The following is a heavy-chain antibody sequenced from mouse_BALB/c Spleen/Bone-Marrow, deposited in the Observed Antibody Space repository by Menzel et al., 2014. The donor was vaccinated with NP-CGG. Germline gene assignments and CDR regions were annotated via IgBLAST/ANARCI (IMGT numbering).Heavy chain of an antibody. CDR3: ASRVYYDYGAMDY. Sequence: EVQLQQSGPSLVKPSQTLSLTCSVTGDSITSGYWYWIRKFPGNKLEYMGYISSSGSTYYNPSIKSRISITRDTSKNRSYLQLNSVTTEDTATYYCASRVYYDYGAMDYWGQGTSVTVSS. D-gene: IGHD2-4*01. J-gene: IGHJ4*01. CDR2: ISSSGST. V-gene: IGHV3-8*02. CDR1: GDSITSGY.